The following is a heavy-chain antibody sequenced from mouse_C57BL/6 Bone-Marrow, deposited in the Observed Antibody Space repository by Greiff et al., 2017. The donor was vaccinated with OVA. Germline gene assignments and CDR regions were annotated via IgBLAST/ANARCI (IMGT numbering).Heavy chain of an antibody. V-gene: IGHV5-12*01. Sequence: EVQVVESGGGLVQPGGSLKLSCAASGFTFSDYYMYWVRQTPEKRLEWVAYISNGGGSTYYPDTVKGRFTISRDNAKNTLYLQMSRLKSEDTAMYYCARTNWDDWYFDVWGTGTTVTVSS. CDR1: GFTFSDYY. J-gene: IGHJ1*03. D-gene: IGHD4-1*01. CDR3: ARTNWDDWYFDV. CDR2: ISNGGGST.